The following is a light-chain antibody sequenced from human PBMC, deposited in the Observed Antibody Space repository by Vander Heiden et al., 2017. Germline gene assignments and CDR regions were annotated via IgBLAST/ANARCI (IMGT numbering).Light chain of an antibody. J-gene: IGKJ2*01. CDR2: KAS. CDR1: QSISSW. V-gene: IGKV1-5*03. Sequence: DIQMTQSPSTLSASVGDRVTITCRASQSISSWLDWYQQKPGKAPKLLIYKASSLESGVPSRFSGSGYGTEFTLTISSRQPDDFTPYYCQQNNSYSPYTFGQGTKLEIK. CDR3: QQNNSYSPYT.